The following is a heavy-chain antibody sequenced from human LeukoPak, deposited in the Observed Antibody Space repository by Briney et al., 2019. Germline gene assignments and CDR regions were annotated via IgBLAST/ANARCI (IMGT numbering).Heavy chain of an antibody. Sequence: GGSLRLSCAASGFTFSSYAMSWVRQAPGKGLEWVSAISGSGGSTYYADSVKGRFTISRDNSKNTLYLQMNSLRAEGTAVYYCAKDTRGYCSSTSCYFYYGMDVWGQGTTVTVSS. CDR3: AKDTRGYCSSTSCYFYYGMDV. J-gene: IGHJ6*02. V-gene: IGHV3-23*01. CDR1: GFTFSSYA. D-gene: IGHD2-2*01. CDR2: ISGSGGST.